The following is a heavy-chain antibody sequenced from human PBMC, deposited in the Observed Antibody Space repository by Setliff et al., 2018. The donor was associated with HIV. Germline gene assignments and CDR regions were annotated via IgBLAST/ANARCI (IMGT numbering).Heavy chain of an antibody. J-gene: IGHJ5*02. D-gene: IGHD2-21*01. CDR3: ARGGPARVALLYWFDP. Sequence: GASVKVSCKASGYNFVGYGINWLRQAPGQGLEWMGWINTYNGNTKYGQKFQGSVTMTTDTSTSTVYMELRNLRSGDTAVYFCARGGPARVALLYWFDPWGQGTLVTVSS. CDR2: INTYNGNT. V-gene: IGHV1-18*01. CDR1: GYNFVGYG.